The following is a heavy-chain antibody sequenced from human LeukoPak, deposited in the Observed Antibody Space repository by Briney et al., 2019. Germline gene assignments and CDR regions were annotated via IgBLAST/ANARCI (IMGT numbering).Heavy chain of an antibody. CDR2: ISSSGDRT. V-gene: IGHV3-23*01. D-gene: IGHD6-19*01. Sequence: GGSLRLSCAASGFTFSSYAMTWVRQAPGKGLEWVSVISSSGDRTYYADSVKGRFTISRDNSKNTLYLQMNSLRAEDTAIYYCAKKLVAGENHWFDPWGQGTLVTVSS. CDR1: GFTFSSYA. CDR3: AKKLVAGENHWFDP. J-gene: IGHJ5*02.